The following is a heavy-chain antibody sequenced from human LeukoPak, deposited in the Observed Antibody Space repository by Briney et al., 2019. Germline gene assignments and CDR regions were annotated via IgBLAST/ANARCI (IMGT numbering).Heavy chain of an antibody. V-gene: IGHV3-9*01. J-gene: IGHJ6*02. CDR3: AKDRGIVVVPAAIRHYYYGMDV. D-gene: IGHD2-2*02. CDR1: GFTFDDYA. CDR2: ISWNSGSI. Sequence: GGSLRLSCAASGFTFDDYAMHWVRQAPGKGLEWVPGISWNSGSIGYADSVKGRFTISRDNAKNSLYLQMNSLRAEDTALYYCAKDRGIVVVPAAIRHYYYGMDVWGQGTTVTVSS.